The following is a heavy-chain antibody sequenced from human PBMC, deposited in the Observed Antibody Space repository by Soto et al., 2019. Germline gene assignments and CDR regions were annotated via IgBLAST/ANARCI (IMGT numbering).Heavy chain of an antibody. D-gene: IGHD5-18*01. CDR2: ISGSGGST. J-gene: IGHJ6*02. CDR3: AKDGEYSYGTEGYTLTPSYYYGMDV. V-gene: IGHV3-23*01. Sequence: PGGSLRLSCAASGFTFSSYAMSWVRQAPGKGLEWVSAISGSGGSTYYADSVKGRFTISRDNSKNTLYLRMNSLRAEDTAVYYCAKDGEYSYGTEGYTLTPSYYYGMDVWGQGTTVTVSS. CDR1: GFTFSSYA.